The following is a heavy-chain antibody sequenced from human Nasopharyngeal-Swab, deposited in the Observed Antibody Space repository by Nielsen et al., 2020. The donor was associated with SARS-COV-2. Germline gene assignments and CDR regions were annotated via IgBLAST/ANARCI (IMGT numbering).Heavy chain of an antibody. CDR3: ASTPLDSSGYYYAFHY. J-gene: IGHJ4*02. CDR2: ISYDGSNK. V-gene: IGHV3-30-3*01. Sequence: GGSLRLSCAASGSTFSRYTMHWVRQAPGKGLEWVAVISYDGSNKYYADSVKGRFTISRDISKNTLYLQMNSLRPEDTAVFYCASTPLDSSGYYYAFHYWGRGTLVTVSS. D-gene: IGHD3-22*01. CDR1: GSTFSRYT.